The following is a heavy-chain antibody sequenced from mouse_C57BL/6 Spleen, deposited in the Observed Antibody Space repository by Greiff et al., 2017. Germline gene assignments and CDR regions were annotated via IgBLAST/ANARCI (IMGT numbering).Heavy chain of an antibody. V-gene: IGHV1-82*01. J-gene: IGHJ2*01. CDR3: ARGVDYGSSGCDY. CDR1: GYAFSSSW. D-gene: IGHD1-1*01. CDR2: IYPGDGDT. Sequence: VKLQESGPELVKPGASVKISCKASGYAFSSSWMNWVKQRPGKGLEWIGRIYPGDGDTNYNGKFKGKATLTADKSSSTAYMQLSSLTSEDSAVYFCARGVDYGSSGCDYWGQGTTLTVSS.